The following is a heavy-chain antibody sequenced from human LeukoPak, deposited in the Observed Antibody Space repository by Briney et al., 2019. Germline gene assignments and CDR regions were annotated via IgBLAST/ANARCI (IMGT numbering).Heavy chain of an antibody. D-gene: IGHD6-13*01. CDR1: GGSISSSSYY. J-gene: IGHJ5*02. CDR2: IYYSGST. CDR3: ARGIAAAPYNWFDP. V-gene: IGHV4-61*05. Sequence: SETLSLTCTVSGGSISSSSYYWGWIRQPPGKGLEWIGYIYYSGSTNYNPSLKSRVTISVDTSKNQFSLKLSSVTAADTAVYYCARGIAAAPYNWFDPWGQGTLVTVSS.